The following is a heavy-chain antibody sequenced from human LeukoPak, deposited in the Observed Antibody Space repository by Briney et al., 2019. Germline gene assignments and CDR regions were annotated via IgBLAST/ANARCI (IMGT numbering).Heavy chain of an antibody. Sequence: GGSLRLSCAASGFTFSSYAMSWVRQAPGKGLEWVSAISGSGGSTYYADSVRGRFTISRDNAKNSLYLQMNSLRAEDTAMYYCARLLPKGDTAMVQRPFDYWGQGTLVTVSS. J-gene: IGHJ4*02. CDR1: GFTFSSYA. CDR3: ARLLPKGDTAMVQRPFDY. D-gene: IGHD5-18*01. V-gene: IGHV3-23*01. CDR2: ISGSGGST.